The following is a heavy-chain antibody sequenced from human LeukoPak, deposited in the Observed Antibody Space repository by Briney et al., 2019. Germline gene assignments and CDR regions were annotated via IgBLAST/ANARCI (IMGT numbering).Heavy chain of an antibody. CDR1: GFTFSSYS. J-gene: IGHJ4*02. CDR2: ISSSSSTI. CDR3: ARVSSWYPPDY. D-gene: IGHD2-15*01. V-gene: IGHV3-48*01. Sequence: PGGSLRLSCAASGFTFSSYSMNWVRQAPGKGLEWVSYISSSSSTIYYADSVKGRFTISRDNAKNSLYLQMNSLRAEDTAVYYCARVSSWYPPDYWGQGTLVTVSS.